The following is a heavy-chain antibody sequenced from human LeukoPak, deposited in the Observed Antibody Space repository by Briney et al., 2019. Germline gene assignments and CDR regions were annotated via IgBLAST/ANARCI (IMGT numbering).Heavy chain of an antibody. CDR3: ASGIVGATYGSIDI. V-gene: IGHV4-4*02. CDR2: IHHSGST. Sequence: KSSETLSLTCAVSGVSISSSNWWSWVRQPPGKGLEWIGEIHHSGSTNYNPSLKSRVTISVDKSKNQFSLKLSSVTAADTAVYYRASGIVGATYGSIDIWGQGTMVTVSS. J-gene: IGHJ3*02. D-gene: IGHD1-26*01. CDR1: GVSISSSNW.